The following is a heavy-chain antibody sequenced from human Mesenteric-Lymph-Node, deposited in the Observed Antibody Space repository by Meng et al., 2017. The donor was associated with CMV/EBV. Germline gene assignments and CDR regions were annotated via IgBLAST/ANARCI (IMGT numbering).Heavy chain of an antibody. Sequence: SLKISCAASGFNFDNHAMHWVRQAPGKGLEWVSGISWNSGNIDYADSVKGRFTISRDNTKNSLYLQMNRLRAEDTAVYYCARDHYGSGIGGNYFDYWGQGTLVTVSS. CDR3: ARDHYGSGIGGNYFDY. J-gene: IGHJ4*02. D-gene: IGHD3-10*01. CDR2: ISWNSGNI. V-gene: IGHV3-9*01. CDR1: GFNFDNHA.